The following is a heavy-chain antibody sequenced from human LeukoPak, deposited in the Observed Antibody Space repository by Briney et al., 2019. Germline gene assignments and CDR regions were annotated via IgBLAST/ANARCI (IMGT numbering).Heavy chain of an antibody. CDR1: GFTFTSAW. D-gene: IGHD6-13*01. J-gene: IGHJ4*02. V-gene: IGHV3-15*01. CDR2: IKPKTDGGTT. Sequence: KPGGSLRLSCAASGFTFTSAWMSWVSQAPGEGLEWVGRIKPKTDGGTTDYAARVNGRVTISRDDFQRTVYLQVNSLETEDTAVYYCTTVSVAAAGPKYYCDNWGQGTLVTVSS. CDR3: TTVSVAAAGPKYYCDN.